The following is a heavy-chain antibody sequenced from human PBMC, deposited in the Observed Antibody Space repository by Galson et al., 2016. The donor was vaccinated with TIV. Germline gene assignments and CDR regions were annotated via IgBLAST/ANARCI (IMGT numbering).Heavy chain of an antibody. V-gene: IGHV3-30*18. CDR3: SKARGYGYGSPQDYYYGMDV. CDR1: GASAFTFNTYG. J-gene: IGHJ6*02. CDR2: ISYDGSNK. D-gene: IGHD5-18*01. Sequence: SLRLSCAASGASAFTFNTYGVHWVRQAPGKGLEWVAVISYDGSNKCLGDSVKGRFTISRDNAKKSLFVQMNSLRGEDSAIYYCSKARGYGYGSPQDYYYGMDVWGQGTTVTVS.